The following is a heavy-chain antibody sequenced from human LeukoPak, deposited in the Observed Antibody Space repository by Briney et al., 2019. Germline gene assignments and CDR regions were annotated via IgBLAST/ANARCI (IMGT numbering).Heavy chain of an antibody. V-gene: IGHV4-61*02. CDR1: GGSISRGSYY. CDR2: IYTSGST. CDR3: ARVGCYGVVRIFDY. Sequence: PSQTLSLTCTVSGGSISRGSYYWSWIRQPAGKGLEWIGRIYTSGSTNYNPSLKSRVTISVDTSKNQFSLKLSSVTAADTAVYYCARVGCYGVVRIFDYWGQGTLVTVSS. D-gene: IGHD2-8*01. J-gene: IGHJ4*02.